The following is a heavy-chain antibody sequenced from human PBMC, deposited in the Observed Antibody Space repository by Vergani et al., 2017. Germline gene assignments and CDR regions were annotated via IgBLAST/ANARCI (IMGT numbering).Heavy chain of an antibody. CDR2: MNPNSSNT. CDR1: GYTFTSYD. V-gene: IGHV1-8*01. CDR3: ARALLRLRWVYMDV. Sequence: QVQLVQSGAEVKKPGASVKVSCKASGYTFTSYDINWVRQATGQGLEWMGWMNPNSSNTGYAQKFQGRVTMTRNTSISTAYMELSSLRSEGTAVYYCARALLRLRWVYMDVWGKGTTVTVSS. J-gene: IGHJ6*03. D-gene: IGHD4-23*01.